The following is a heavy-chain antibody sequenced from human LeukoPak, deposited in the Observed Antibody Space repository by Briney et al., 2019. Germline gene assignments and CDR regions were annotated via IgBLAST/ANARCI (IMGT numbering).Heavy chain of an antibody. Sequence: GGSLRLSCAASGFTFSSYSMNWVRQAPGKGLEWVSAISGSGGSTYYADSVKGRFTISRDNSKNTLYLQMNSLRAEDTAVYYCARSEWELSDAFDIWGQGTMVTVSS. CDR3: ARSEWELSDAFDI. CDR1: GFTFSSYS. CDR2: ISGSGGST. J-gene: IGHJ3*02. D-gene: IGHD1-26*01. V-gene: IGHV3-23*01.